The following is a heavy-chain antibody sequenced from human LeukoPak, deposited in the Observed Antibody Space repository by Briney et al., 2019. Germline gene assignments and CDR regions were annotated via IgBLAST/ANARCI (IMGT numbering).Heavy chain of an antibody. D-gene: IGHD4-11*01. CDR2: IWYDGSNK. Sequence: PGRPLRLSCAASGFTFSSYGMHWVRQAPGKGLEWVAVIWYDGSNKYYADSVKGRFTISRDNSKNTLYLQMNSLRAEDTAVYYCARDSYSNPLDYWGQGTLVTVSS. J-gene: IGHJ4*02. V-gene: IGHV3-33*01. CDR1: GFTFSSYG. CDR3: ARDSYSNPLDY.